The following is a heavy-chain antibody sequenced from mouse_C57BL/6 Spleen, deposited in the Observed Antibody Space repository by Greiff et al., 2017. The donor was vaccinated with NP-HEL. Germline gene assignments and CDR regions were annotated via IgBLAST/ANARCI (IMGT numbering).Heavy chain of an antibody. V-gene: IGHV3-6*01. CDR2: ISYDGSN. CDR3: ARDRANWDVHAMDY. Sequence: EVQLQESGPGLVKPSQSLSLTCSVTGYSITSGYYWNWIRQFPGNKLEWMGYISYDGSNNYNPSLKNRISITRDTSKNQFFLKLNSVTTEDTATYYCARDRANWDVHAMDYWGQGTSVTVSS. D-gene: IGHD4-1*01. CDR1: GYSITSGYY. J-gene: IGHJ4*01.